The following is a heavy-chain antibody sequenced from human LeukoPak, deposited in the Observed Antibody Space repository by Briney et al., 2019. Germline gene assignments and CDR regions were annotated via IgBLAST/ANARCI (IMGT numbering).Heavy chain of an antibody. Sequence: SETLSLTCTVSGGSISSYYWSWVRQSPEKGLESIGFIYSTGSTSYNPSLKSRVTISVDTSKNQFSLKLSSVTAADTAVYYCARGGVEMATIYYFDYWGQGTLVTVSS. CDR3: ARGGVEMATIYYFDY. D-gene: IGHD5-24*01. CDR1: GGSISSYY. V-gene: IGHV4-59*12. CDR2: IYSTGST. J-gene: IGHJ4*02.